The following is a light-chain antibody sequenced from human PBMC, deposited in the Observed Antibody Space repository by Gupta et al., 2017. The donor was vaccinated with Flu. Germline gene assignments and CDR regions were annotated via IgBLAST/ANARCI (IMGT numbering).Light chain of an antibody. CDR1: QDVGND. V-gene: IGKV1-33*01. CDR2: DAS. CDR3: QQYDDLPT. Sequence: DIQMTQSPSSLSASVGDRVTITCQASQDVGNDVNGYQQKPGKAPNLVIYDASNLEAGVPSRISGSGSGTDFTFTISSLQPEDIAVDYCQQYDDLPTFGQGTRLEIK. J-gene: IGKJ5*01.